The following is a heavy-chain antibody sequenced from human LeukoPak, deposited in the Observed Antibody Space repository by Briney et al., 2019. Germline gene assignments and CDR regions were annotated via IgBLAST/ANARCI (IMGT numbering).Heavy chain of an antibody. CDR2: IYYSGST. J-gene: IGHJ5*02. CDR3: ARSPEKNWFDP. Sequence: PSETLSLTCTVSGGSISSYYWSWIRQPPGKGLEWIGYIYYSGSTNYNPSFKSRVTISVDTSKNQFSLKLSSVTAADTAVYYCARSPEKNWFDPWGQGTLVTVSS. CDR1: GGSISSYY. V-gene: IGHV4-59*01. D-gene: IGHD1-14*01.